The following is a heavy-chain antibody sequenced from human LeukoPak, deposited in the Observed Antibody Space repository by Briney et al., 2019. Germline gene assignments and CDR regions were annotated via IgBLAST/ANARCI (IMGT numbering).Heavy chain of an antibody. CDR1: GFTFSSYS. J-gene: IGHJ5*02. D-gene: IGHD3-10*01. CDR3: TTSMVRGVIITIDP. Sequence: GGSLRLSCAAAGFTFSSYSMSSVRQAPGKWLESVGRIKSKTDGGTTDYAAAVKGRFTISRDDSKNTLYLQMNSLKTEDTAVYYCTTSMVRGVIITIDPWGQGTLVTVSS. V-gene: IGHV3-15*01. CDR2: IKSKTDGGTT.